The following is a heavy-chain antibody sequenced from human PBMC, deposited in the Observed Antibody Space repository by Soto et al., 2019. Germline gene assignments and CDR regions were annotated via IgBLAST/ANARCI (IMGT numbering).Heavy chain of an antibody. CDR3: ARDPSTINKLIGVWFDP. Sequence: QIRLVQSGAEVQKPGSSVRVSCKASGDTFGRFTINWVRQAPGKGLEGRGGINPIQDITNYAQRFQGRVTFTADASTSTVYLELSSLRSEDTAMYYCARDPSTINKLIGVWFDPWGQGTLVTVSS. D-gene: IGHD4-4*01. CDR1: GDTFGRFT. CDR2: INPIQDIT. V-gene: IGHV1-69*16. J-gene: IGHJ5*02.